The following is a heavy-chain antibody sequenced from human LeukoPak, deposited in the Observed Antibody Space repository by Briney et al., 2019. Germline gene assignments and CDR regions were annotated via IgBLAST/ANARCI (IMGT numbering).Heavy chain of an antibody. CDR3: TRRAARWQFDL. CDR2: INWKTGNG. V-gene: IGHV3-9*01. D-gene: IGHD5-24*01. J-gene: IGHJ2*01. CDR1: GFNFDEYG. Sequence: GRALVLSCAGSGFNFDEYGMDWGRAAPGRGLGGVSGINWKTGNGIYADSVKGRFTISRDNAKNSLYLQMSSLRAEDTALYYCTRRAARWQFDLWGRGTLLTVSS.